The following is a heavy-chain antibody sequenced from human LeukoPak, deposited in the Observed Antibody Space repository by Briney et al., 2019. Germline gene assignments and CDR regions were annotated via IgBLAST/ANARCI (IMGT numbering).Heavy chain of an antibody. J-gene: IGHJ2*01. Sequence: AGGSLRLSCAASGFTFSSYAMSWVRQAPGKGPEWVSGISGGGGGTYYADSVKGRFTISRDNSKNTLYLQMNSLRAEDTAVYYCAREGDYYDSGGYWNFDLWGRGTLVTVSS. V-gene: IGHV3-23*01. CDR3: AREGDYYDSGGYWNFDL. CDR1: GFTFSSYA. CDR2: ISGGGGGT. D-gene: IGHD3-22*01.